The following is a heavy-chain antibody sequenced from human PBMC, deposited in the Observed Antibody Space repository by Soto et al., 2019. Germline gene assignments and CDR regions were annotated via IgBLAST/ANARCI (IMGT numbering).Heavy chain of an antibody. CDR3: ARSGGTPSIVLMVYAMYFYDY. J-gene: IGHJ4*02. CDR2: ISSSSSYI. D-gene: IGHD2-8*01. Sequence: GGSLRLSCAASGFTFSSYSMNWVRQAPGKGLEWVSSISSSSSYIYYADSVKGRFTISRDNAKNSLYLQMNSLRAEDTAVYYCARSGGTPSIVLMVYAMYFYDYWGQGTLVTVSS. V-gene: IGHV3-21*01. CDR1: GFTFSSYS.